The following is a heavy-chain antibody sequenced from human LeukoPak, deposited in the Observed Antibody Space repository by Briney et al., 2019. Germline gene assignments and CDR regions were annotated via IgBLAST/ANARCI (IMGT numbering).Heavy chain of an antibody. CDR1: GFTFSSHA. Sequence: GGSLRLSCAAPGFTFSSHALSWVRQAPGKGLEWVSSLSGSGYNTYYADSVKGRFTISRDNSKNTVYLQMNSLRAEDTAVYYCAKDHYGTRYFDYWGQGTLVTVSS. J-gene: IGHJ4*02. V-gene: IGHV3-23*01. CDR3: AKDHYGTRYFDY. D-gene: IGHD2-2*01. CDR2: LSGSGYNT.